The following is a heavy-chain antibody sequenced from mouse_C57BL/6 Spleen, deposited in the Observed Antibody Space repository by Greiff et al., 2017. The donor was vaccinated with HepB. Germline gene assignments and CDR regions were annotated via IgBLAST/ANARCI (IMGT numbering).Heavy chain of an antibody. Sequence: VQLKESGPGLAKPSQTLSLTCSVTGYSITSDYWNWIRKFPGNKLEYMGYISYSGSTYSKPALKSRISITRDTSKNQYYLQLNSVTTEDTATYYCARIDYSKEYYFDYWGQGTTLTVSS. V-gene: IGHV3-8*01. CDR3: ARIDYSKEYYFDY. J-gene: IGHJ2*01. CDR1: GYSITSDY. CDR2: ISYSGST. D-gene: IGHD2-5*01.